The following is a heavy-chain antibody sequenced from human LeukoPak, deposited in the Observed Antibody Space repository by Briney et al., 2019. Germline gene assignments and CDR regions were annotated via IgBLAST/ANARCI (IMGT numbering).Heavy chain of an antibody. CDR1: GFSFDDYG. CDR2: INWNGGST. Sequence: GGSLRLSCTASGFSFDDYGMSWVRQVPGKGLECVSGINWNGGSTGYADSVKGRFTISRDNSKNTLSLQMNSLRVEDTAMYFCAKDIQLSTWGLGTMVTVSS. J-gene: IGHJ3*01. V-gene: IGHV3-20*04. CDR3: AKDIQLST. D-gene: IGHD5-24*01.